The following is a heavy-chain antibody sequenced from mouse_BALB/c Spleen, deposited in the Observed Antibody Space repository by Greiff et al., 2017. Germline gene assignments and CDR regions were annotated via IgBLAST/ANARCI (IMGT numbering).Heavy chain of an antibody. CDR1: GYTFTDYA. D-gene: IGHD4-1*01. J-gene: IGHJ4*01. V-gene: IGHV1S137*01. CDR2: ISTYYGDA. CDR3: ARLLTGDAMDY. Sequence: QVQLQQSGAELVRPGVSVKISCKGSGYTFTDYAMHWVKQSHAMSLEWIGVISTYYGDASYNQKFKGKATMTVDKSSSTAYMELARLTSEDSAIYYCARLLTGDAMDYWGQGTSVTVSS.